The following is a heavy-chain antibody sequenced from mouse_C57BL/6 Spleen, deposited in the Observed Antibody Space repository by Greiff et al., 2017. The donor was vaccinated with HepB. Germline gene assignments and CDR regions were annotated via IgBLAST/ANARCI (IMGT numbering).Heavy chain of an antibody. CDR1: GYSITSGYS. Sequence: ESGPGLVKPSQSLSLTCSVTGYSITSGYSWTWIRQFPGNKLEWMGYISYDGSNNYNPSLKNRISITRDTSKNQFFLKLNSVTTEDTATYYCAREDYSNYFYAMDYWGQGTSVTVSS. J-gene: IGHJ4*01. V-gene: IGHV3-6*01. CDR3: AREDYSNYFYAMDY. D-gene: IGHD2-5*01. CDR2: ISYDGSN.